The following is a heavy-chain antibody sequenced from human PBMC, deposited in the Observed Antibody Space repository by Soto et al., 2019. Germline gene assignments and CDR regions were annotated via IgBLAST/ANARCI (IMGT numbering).Heavy chain of an antibody. CDR1: GFSFSRYW. Sequence: GGSLRLSCAASGFSFSRYWMHWVRQDPGKRLVWVSRITDDGSSTNYADSVKGRFTISRDNANSTLFLQMNGLRAEDTGVYFCASARSVNSGSYEADFAYWGQGTLVTVSS. V-gene: IGHV3-74*01. CDR2: ITDDGSST. CDR3: ASARSVNSGSYEADFAY. J-gene: IGHJ4*02. D-gene: IGHD3-3*01.